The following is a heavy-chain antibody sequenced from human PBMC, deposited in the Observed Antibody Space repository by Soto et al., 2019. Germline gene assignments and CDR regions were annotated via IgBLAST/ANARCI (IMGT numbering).Heavy chain of an antibody. V-gene: IGHV4-59*01. CDR2: RYYTGST. CDR1: GGSITSYY. D-gene: IGHD2-2*01. CDR3: ARDLNLGYCSSTTCHEAWYNWFDP. J-gene: IGHJ5*02. Sequence: QVQLQESGPGLVKPSETLSLTCTVSGGSITSYYWSWFRQPPGKGLEWIGHRYYTGSTKDNPSLKSRVTISIDTSKNQISLKLSSVTAADTAVYYCARDLNLGYCSSTTCHEAWYNWFDPWGQGTVVTVSS.